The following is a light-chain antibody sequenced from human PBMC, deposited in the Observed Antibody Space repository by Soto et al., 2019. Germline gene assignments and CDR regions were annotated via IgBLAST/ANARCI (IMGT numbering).Light chain of an antibody. CDR2: GAS. CDR3: QQYDSWPPYT. CDR1: QSISIN. V-gene: IGKV3-15*01. Sequence: EIVMTQSPAILSVSPGERATLSCRASQSISINLAWYQQKLGQAPRLLIYGASPRATDIPARFSGSGSETEFTLTISSLQSEDFAIYYCQQYDSWPPYTFGQGTKVEIK. J-gene: IGKJ2*01.